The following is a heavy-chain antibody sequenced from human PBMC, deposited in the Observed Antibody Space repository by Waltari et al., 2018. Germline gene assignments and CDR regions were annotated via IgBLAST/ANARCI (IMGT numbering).Heavy chain of an antibody. CDR3: AKKGGFISGGMDV. D-gene: IGHD3-10*01. J-gene: IGHJ6*02. Sequence: QLLESGGGLVQPGGSLRPSCAASGFTFSSYAMSWVRQAPGKGVGWVSGISGSGGSTYYADSVKGRFTISRDISKNTLFLQMNSLRAEDTAVYYCAKKGGFISGGMDVWGQGTTVTVSS. V-gene: IGHV3-23*01. CDR2: ISGSGGST. CDR1: GFTFSSYA.